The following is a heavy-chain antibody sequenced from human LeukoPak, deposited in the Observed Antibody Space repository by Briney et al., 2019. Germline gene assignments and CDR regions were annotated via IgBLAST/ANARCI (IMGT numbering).Heavy chain of an antibody. V-gene: IGHV3-15*01. CDR2: IKSKTEGGTT. CDR3: TTEAIY. CDR1: GFTFSNAW. Sequence: GGSLRLSCAASGFTFSNAWMSWVRQAPGKGLEWVGRIKSKTEGGTTDYVALEKDRFAISRDDSKNTLFLQMNSLKTEDTAVYYCTTEAIYWGQGTLVTVSS. J-gene: IGHJ4*02.